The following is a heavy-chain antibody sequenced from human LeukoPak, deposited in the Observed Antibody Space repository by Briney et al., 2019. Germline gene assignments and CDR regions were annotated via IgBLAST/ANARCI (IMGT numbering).Heavy chain of an antibody. CDR2: MNPNSGNT. J-gene: IGHJ4*02. V-gene: IGHV1-8*03. CDR3: ARGDCSSTSCYRGTVLDYFDY. Sequence: ASVKVSCKASGYTFTSYDINWVRQATGQGLEWMGWMNPNSGNTGYAQKFQGRVTITRNTSISTAYMELSSLRSEDTAVYYCARGDCSSTSCYRGTVLDYFDYWGQGTLVTVSS. D-gene: IGHD2-2*01. CDR1: GYTFTSYD.